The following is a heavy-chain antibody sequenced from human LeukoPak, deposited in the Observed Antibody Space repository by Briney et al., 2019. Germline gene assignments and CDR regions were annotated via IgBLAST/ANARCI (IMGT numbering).Heavy chain of an antibody. CDR2: INPNSGGT. Sequence: ASVKVSCKASGYTFTGSYMPWVRQAPGQGLEWMGWINPNSGGTNYAQKFQGRVTMTRDTSISTAYMELSRLRSDDTAVYYCARGAVVSSSWFENGFDPWGQGTLVTVSS. J-gene: IGHJ5*02. V-gene: IGHV1-2*02. CDR3: ARGAVVSSSWFENGFDP. CDR1: GYTFTGSY. D-gene: IGHD6-13*01.